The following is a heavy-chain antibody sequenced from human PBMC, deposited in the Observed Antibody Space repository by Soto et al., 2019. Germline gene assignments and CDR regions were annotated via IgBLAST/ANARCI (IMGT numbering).Heavy chain of an antibody. CDR1: GGSVSSGDYY. D-gene: IGHD6-13*01. Sequence: SETLSLTCTVSGGSVSSGDYYWSWIRQPPGKGLEWIGHIYYTGSTYYNPSLKSRLTISVDTSKNQFSLKVSSVTAEDTAVYFCARSVAVPGAHIDYWGQGTQVTVSS. V-gene: IGHV4-30-4*02. CDR2: IYYTGST. J-gene: IGHJ4*02. CDR3: ARSVAVPGAHIDY.